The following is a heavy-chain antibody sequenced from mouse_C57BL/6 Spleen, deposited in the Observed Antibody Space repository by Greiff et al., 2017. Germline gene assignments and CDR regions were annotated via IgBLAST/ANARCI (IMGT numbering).Heavy chain of an antibody. CDR2: INPSSGYT. CDR1: GYTFTSYW. Sequence: VKLVESGAELAKPGASVKLSCKASGYTFTSYWMHWVKQRPGQGLEWIGYINPSSGYTKYNQKFKDKATWTADKSYSTAYMQLSSLTYEDSAVYYCARGDDYGYYYAMDYWGQGTSVTVSS. D-gene: IGHD2-4*01. V-gene: IGHV1-7*01. CDR3: ARGDDYGYYYAMDY. J-gene: IGHJ4*01.